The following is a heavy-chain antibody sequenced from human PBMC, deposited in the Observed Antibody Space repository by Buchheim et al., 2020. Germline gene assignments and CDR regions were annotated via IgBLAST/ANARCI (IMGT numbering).Heavy chain of an antibody. V-gene: IGHV3-30*18. CDR1: GFTFSSYG. J-gene: IGHJ6*02. CDR2: ISYDGSNK. D-gene: IGHD1-26*01. Sequence: QVQLVESGGGVVQPGRSLRLSCAASGFTFSSYGMHWVRQAPGKGLEWVAVISYDGSNKYYADSVKGRFTISRDNSKNTLYLQMNSLRAEDTAVYYCAKDDAASYLYYYGMDVWSQGTT. CDR3: AKDDAASYLYYYGMDV.